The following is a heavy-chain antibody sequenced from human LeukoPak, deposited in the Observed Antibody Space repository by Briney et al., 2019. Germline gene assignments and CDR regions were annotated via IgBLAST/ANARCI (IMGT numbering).Heavy chain of an antibody. CDR2: IYYSGST. Sequence: PSETLSLTCTVSGGSISSYYWSWIRQPPGKGLEWIGHIYYSGSTNYNPSLKSRVTISVDTSKNQFSLKLSSVTAADTAVYYCARGKWELPHMAHYYYYGMDVWGQGTTVTVSS. CDR1: GGSISSYY. J-gene: IGHJ6*02. CDR3: ARGKWELPHMAHYYYYGMDV. V-gene: IGHV4-59*01. D-gene: IGHD1-26*01.